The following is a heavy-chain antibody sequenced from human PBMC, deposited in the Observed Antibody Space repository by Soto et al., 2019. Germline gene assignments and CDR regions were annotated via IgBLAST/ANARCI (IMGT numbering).Heavy chain of an antibody. CDR1: GFTFSSYA. V-gene: IGHV3-23*01. CDR3: ASQRDYFDY. CDR2: ISGSGGST. J-gene: IGHJ4*02. Sequence: GALRLSCAASGFTFSSYAISWVRQAPGKGLEWVSAISGSGGSTYYADSVKGRFTISRDNSKNTLYLQMNSLRAEDTAVYYCASQRDYFDYWGQGTLVTVYS.